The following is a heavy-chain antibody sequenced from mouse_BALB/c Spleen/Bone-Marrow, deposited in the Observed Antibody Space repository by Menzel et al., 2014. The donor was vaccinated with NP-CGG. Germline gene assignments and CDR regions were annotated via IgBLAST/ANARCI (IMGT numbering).Heavy chain of an antibody. CDR2: INSNGGST. D-gene: IGHD2-12*01. Sequence: DVMLVESGGGLVQPGGSLKLSCAASGFTFGNYAMSWVRQTPDQRLELVATINSNGGSTYYPDSVKGQFTISRDNARNTLYLQMSSLKSEDTAMYYCARVAYYNVYFDYWGQGTTLTVSS. CDR1: GFTFGNYA. V-gene: IGHV5-6-3*01. J-gene: IGHJ2*01. CDR3: ARVAYYNVYFDY.